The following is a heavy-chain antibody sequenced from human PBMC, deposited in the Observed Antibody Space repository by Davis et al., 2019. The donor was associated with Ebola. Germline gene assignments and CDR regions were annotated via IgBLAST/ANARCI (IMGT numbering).Heavy chain of an antibody. Sequence: SETLSLTCTVSGGSISSYYWSWIRQPPGKGLEWIGYIHYSGDTKSNPSLKSRVTISVDTSKNQFSLKLSSVTAADTAVYYCARGLRNYDILTGYDHYFDYWGQGTLVTVSS. CDR2: IHYSGDT. CDR3: ARGLRNYDILTGYDHYFDY. CDR1: GGSISSYY. J-gene: IGHJ4*02. D-gene: IGHD3-9*01. V-gene: IGHV4-59*01.